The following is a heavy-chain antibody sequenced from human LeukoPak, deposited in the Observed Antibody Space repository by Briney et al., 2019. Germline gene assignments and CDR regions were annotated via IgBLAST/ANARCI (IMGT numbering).Heavy chain of an antibody. CDR2: ISSSGSTI. J-gene: IGHJ4*02. V-gene: IGHV3-48*04. Sequence: PGGSLRLSCAASGFTFSTFAMVWVRQAPGKGLEWVSYISSSGSTIYYADSVKGRFTISRDNAKNSLYLQMNSLRAEDTAVYYCARDAGPMTTVTTSDYWGQGTLVTVSS. CDR1: GFTFSTFA. CDR3: ARDAGPMTTVTTSDY. D-gene: IGHD4-17*01.